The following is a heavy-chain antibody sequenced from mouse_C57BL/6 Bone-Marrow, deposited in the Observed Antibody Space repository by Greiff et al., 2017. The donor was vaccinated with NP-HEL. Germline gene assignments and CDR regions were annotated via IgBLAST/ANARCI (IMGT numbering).Heavy chain of an antibody. Sequence: QVQLQQSGAELMKPGASVKLSCKATGYTFTGYWIEWVKQRPGHGLEWIGEILPGSGSTNYNEKFKGKATLTADTSSNTAYMQLSSLTTEDSAIYYCVLLRWEFAYWGQGTLVTVSA. J-gene: IGHJ3*01. CDR3: VLLRWEFAY. D-gene: IGHD1-1*01. CDR2: ILPGSGST. V-gene: IGHV1-9*01. CDR1: GYTFTGYW.